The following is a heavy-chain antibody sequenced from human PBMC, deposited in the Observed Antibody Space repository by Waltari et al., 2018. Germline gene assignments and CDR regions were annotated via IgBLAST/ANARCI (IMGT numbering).Heavy chain of an antibody. CDR1: GFTVSSNS. D-gene: IGHD3-22*01. CDR2: IYSGGST. CDR3: ARAYYYDSSGYSSYY. Sequence: EVQLVESGGGLIQPGGSMRLSCAASGFTVSSNSMSGVGQAPGKGLEWVSFIYSGGSTYYADSVKGRFTISRDNSKNTLYLQMNSLRAEDTAVYYCARAYYYDSSGYSSYYWGQGTLVTVSS. V-gene: IGHV3-53*01. J-gene: IGHJ4*02.